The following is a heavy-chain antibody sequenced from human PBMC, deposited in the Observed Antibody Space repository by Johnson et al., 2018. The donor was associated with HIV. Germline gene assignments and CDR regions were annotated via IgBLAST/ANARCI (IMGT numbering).Heavy chain of an antibody. J-gene: IGHJ3*02. CDR2: TYSGGST. CDR3: AREATYDDCVWGSYAFDI. CDR1: GFTFSSYG. V-gene: IGHV3-NL1*01. Sequence: QVQLVESGGGVVQPGRSLRLSCAASGFTFSSYGVHWVRQAPGKGLEWVSVTYSGGSTYYADSVKGRFTISRDNSKNTLYLQMNSLRAEDTAVYYCAREATYDDCVWGSYAFDIWGQGTMVTVSS. D-gene: IGHD3-16*01.